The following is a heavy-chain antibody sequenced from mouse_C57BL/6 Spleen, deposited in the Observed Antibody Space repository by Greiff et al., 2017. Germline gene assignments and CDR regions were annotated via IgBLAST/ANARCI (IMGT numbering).Heavy chain of an antibody. CDR1: GYAFSSYW. CDR3: ARSVSNFAWFAY. Sequence: VQVVESGAELVKPGASVKISCKASGYAFSSYWMNWVKQRPGKGLEWIGQIYPGDGDTNYNGKFKGQATLTADKSYSTSYMQLSSLTSEDSAVYFCARSVSNFAWFAYWGQGTLVTVSA. D-gene: IGHD2-5*01. CDR2: IYPGDGDT. V-gene: IGHV1-80*01. J-gene: IGHJ3*01.